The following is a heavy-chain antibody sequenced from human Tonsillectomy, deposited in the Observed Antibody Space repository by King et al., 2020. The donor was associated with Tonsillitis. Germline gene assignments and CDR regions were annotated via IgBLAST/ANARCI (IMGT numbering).Heavy chain of an antibody. CDR3: VLRTGSPYGYYYYMDV. V-gene: IGHV4-31*03. D-gene: IGHD4-17*01. J-gene: IGHJ6*03. Sequence: QLQESGPGLVKPSQTLSLTCTVSGGSISSGGYYWSWIRQHPGKGLEWIGYIYYSWSTYYNPSLKSRVTISVDTSKNQFSLKLSSVTAADTAVYYCVLRTGSPYGYYYYMDVWGKGTTVTVSS. CDR1: GGSISSGGYY. CDR2: IYYSWST.